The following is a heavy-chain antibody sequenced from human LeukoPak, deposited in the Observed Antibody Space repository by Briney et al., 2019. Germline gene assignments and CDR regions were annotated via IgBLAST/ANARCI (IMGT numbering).Heavy chain of an antibody. CDR2: INHSGST. Sequence: SETLSLTCAVYGGSFSGYYWSWIRQPPGKGLEWIGEINHSGSTNYNPSLKSRVTISVDTSKNQFSLKLSSVTAADTAVYYCARATLRYFVGNWFDPWGQGTLVTVSS. CDR1: GGSFSGYY. D-gene: IGHD3-9*01. J-gene: IGHJ5*02. CDR3: ARATLRYFVGNWFDP. V-gene: IGHV4-34*01.